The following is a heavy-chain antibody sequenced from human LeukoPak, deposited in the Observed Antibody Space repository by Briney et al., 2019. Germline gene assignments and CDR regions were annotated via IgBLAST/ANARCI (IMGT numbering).Heavy chain of an antibody. CDR1: GGSISSYY. Sequence: SETLSLTCTVSGGSISSYYWSWVRQPPGKGLEWIGYIYYSGSTNYNPSLKSRVTISVDTSKNQFSLKLSSVTAADTAVYYCARDLGYSSGWQFDYWGQGTLVTVSS. CDR2: IYYSGST. D-gene: IGHD6-19*01. V-gene: IGHV4-59*01. J-gene: IGHJ4*02. CDR3: ARDLGYSSGWQFDY.